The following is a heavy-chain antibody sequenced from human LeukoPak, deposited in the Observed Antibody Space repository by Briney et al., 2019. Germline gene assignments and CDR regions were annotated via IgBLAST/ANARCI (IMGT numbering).Heavy chain of an antibody. CDR2: IYHSGST. CDR1: GGSISSSNW. V-gene: IGHV4-4*02. Sequence: SETLSLTCAVSGGSISSSNWWSWVRQPPGKGLEWIGEIYHSGSTNYNPSLKSRVTISVDKSKNQFSLKLSPVTAADTAVYYCARASYSYDINGWVPFDYWGQGTLVTVSS. CDR3: ARASYSYDINGWVPFDY. D-gene: IGHD3-22*01. J-gene: IGHJ4*02.